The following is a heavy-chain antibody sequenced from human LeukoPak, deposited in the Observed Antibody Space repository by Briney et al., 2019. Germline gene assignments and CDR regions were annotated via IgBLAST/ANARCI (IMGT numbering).Heavy chain of an antibody. CDR3: ARDGTKWPEYFQH. CDR1: GFTFSSYA. CDR2: ISSSSSYI. J-gene: IGHJ1*01. D-gene: IGHD5-12*01. Sequence: GGSLRLSCAASGFTFSSYAMSWVRQAPGKGLEWVSSISSSSSYIYYADSVKGRFTISRDNAKNSLYLQMNSLRAEDTAVYYCARDGTKWPEYFQHWGQGTLVTVSS. V-gene: IGHV3-21*01.